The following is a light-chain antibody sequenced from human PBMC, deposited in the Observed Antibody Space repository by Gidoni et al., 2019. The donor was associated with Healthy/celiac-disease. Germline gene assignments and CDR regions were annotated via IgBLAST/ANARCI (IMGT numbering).Light chain of an antibody. CDR2: GAS. CDR3: QQYGSSPPMYT. J-gene: IGKJ2*01. Sequence: EIVLTQSPGTLSLSPGERATLSCRASQSVSSSYLAWYQQKPGQAPRLLSYGASSRATGIPDRFSGSGSGTDFTLTISRLEPEDFAVYYCQQYGSSPPMYTFGQXTKLEIK. CDR1: QSVSSSY. V-gene: IGKV3-20*01.